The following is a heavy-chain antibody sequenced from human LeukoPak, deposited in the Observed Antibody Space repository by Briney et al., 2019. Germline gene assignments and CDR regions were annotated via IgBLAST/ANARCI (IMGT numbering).Heavy chain of an antibody. Sequence: GGSLRLSCAASGFSFNNYGMHWVRQAPGKGLEWVAFIRFDGSNKDYADSVKGRFTISRDNSKNTVYMQMKRLRAEDTGVYYCAKDLRYSSAPMDVWGKGTTVTISS. CDR1: GFSFNNYG. D-gene: IGHD6-19*01. V-gene: IGHV3-30*02. J-gene: IGHJ6*03. CDR2: IRFDGSNK. CDR3: AKDLRYSSAPMDV.